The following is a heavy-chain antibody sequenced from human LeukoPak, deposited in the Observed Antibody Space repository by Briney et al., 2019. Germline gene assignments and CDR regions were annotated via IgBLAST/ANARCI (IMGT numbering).Heavy chain of an antibody. CDR3: ARDDYDSSGYQLGAFDI. D-gene: IGHD3-22*01. Sequence: GGSLRLSCAASGFTFSSYALHWVRQAPGKGLEWVAIISYDGSNKYYADSVKGRFTASRDNSKNTLYLQMNSLRAEDTAVYYCARDDYDSSGYQLGAFDIWGQGTMVTVSS. V-gene: IGHV3-30-3*01. J-gene: IGHJ3*02. CDR2: ISYDGSNK. CDR1: GFTFSSYA.